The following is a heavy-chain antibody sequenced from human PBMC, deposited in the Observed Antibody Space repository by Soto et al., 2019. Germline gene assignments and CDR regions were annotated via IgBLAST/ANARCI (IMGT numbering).Heavy chain of an antibody. CDR1: GLSFSDHT. CDR3: ARAGYMLGFSAFDI. V-gene: IGHV3-72*01. Sequence: GGSLRLSCAASGLSFSDHTMHWVRQSPGKGLEWVGRIRKKGGDPTVEYAASAKGRFTISRDDPKNSLYLQMNSLKTEDTAVYYCARAGYMLGFSAFDIWGQGTVVTVSS. CDR2: IRKKGGDPTV. D-gene: IGHD6-25*01. J-gene: IGHJ3*02.